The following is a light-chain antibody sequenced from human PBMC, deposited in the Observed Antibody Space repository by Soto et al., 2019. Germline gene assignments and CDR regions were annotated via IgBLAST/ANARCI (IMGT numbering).Light chain of an antibody. CDR2: GAS. J-gene: IGKJ1*01. CDR3: HQRQSWPRT. Sequence: EIVLTQSPATLSLSPGERATLSCRASQTISSNYLAWYQQKPGQAPRLLFYGASNRATGVPARFSVSGSGTDFTLTISDVEPEDFAVYYCHQRQSWPRTFGQGTKVDIK. CDR1: QTISSNY. V-gene: IGKV3-11*01.